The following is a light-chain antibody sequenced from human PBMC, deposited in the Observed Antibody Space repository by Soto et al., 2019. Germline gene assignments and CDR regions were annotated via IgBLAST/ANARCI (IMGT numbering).Light chain of an antibody. CDR3: QQYNNWWT. CDR2: GAS. CDR1: QSVSTS. V-gene: IGKV3-15*01. J-gene: IGKJ1*01. Sequence: EIVMTQSPATLSVSPGERATLSCRASQSVSTSLAWYQQKPGQAPRLLISGASTRATGVPARFSGSGAETAFLLTISSMQSEDFAVYYCQQYNNWWTFGQGTKVEIK.